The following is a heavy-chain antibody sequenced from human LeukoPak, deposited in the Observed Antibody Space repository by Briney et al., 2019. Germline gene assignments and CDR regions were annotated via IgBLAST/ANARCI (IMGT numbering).Heavy chain of an antibody. CDR1: GGTFSSYA. CDR2: IIPILGIA. D-gene: IGHD3-16*01. V-gene: IGHV1-69*04. Sequence: GASVKVSCKASGGTFSSYAISWVRQAPGQGLEWMGRIIPILGIANYVQKFQGRATITADKSTSTAYMELSSLRSEDTAVYYCARGVPMDVWGQGTTVTVSS. J-gene: IGHJ6*02. CDR3: ARGVPMDV.